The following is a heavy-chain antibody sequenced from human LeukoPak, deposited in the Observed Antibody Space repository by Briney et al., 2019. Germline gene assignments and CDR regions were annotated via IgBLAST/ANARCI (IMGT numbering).Heavy chain of an antibody. CDR3: ARHPLIATAGHGAFDI. J-gene: IGHJ3*02. Sequence: GSLRLSCAASGFTVSSNYMSWVRQPPGKGLEWIGSLYYRGTTYYNPSLKSRVTISVDTSKNQFSLKLSSVTAADSAVYYCARHPLIATAGHGAFDIWGQGTVVTVSS. V-gene: IGHV4-39*01. CDR1: GFTVSSNY. CDR2: LYYRGTT. D-gene: IGHD6-13*01.